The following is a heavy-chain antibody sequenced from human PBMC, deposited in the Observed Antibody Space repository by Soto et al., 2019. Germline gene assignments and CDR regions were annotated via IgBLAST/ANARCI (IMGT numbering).Heavy chain of an antibody. D-gene: IGHD6-6*01. CDR3: ARQRQFSSSFDN. CDR2: IYYSGNT. J-gene: IGHJ4*02. V-gene: IGHV4-59*08. Sequence: ASETLSLTCTVSAGSISSHYWNWIRQSPGKGLEWIGYIYYSGNTNYNPSLESRVTISVDTSKNQFSLKLSSVTAADTAVYYCARQRQFSSSFDNWGQGILVTVSS. CDR1: AGSISSHY.